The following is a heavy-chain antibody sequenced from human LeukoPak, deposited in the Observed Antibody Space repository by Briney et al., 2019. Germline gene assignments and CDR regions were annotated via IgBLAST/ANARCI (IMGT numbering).Heavy chain of an antibody. Sequence: SGGSLRLSCAASGFTFSSYWMSWVRQAPGKGLEWVANIKQDGSEKYYVDSVKGRFTISRDNAKNSLYLQMNSLRAEDTAVYYCASGSRGSSWYEFDYWGQGTLVTVSS. J-gene: IGHJ4*02. CDR2: IKQDGSEK. CDR3: ASGSRGSSWYEFDY. V-gene: IGHV3-7*01. CDR1: GFTFSSYW. D-gene: IGHD6-13*01.